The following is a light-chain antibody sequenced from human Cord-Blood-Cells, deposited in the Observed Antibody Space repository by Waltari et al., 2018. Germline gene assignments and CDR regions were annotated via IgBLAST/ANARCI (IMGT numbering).Light chain of an antibody. Sequence: DIQMTQSPSSVSAPVGERVTITCRASPGISSWLAWYQQTPGKAPKLLIYAASSLQSGVPSRFSGSGSGTDFTLTISSLQPEDFATYYCQQANSFPLTFGGGTKVEIK. CDR3: QQANSFPLT. J-gene: IGKJ4*01. CDR1: PGISSW. CDR2: AAS. V-gene: IGKV1-12*01.